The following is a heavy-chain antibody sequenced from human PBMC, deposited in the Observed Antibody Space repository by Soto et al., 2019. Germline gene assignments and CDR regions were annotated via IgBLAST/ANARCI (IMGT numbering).Heavy chain of an antibody. D-gene: IGHD6-13*01. CDR1: GFTFDDYG. CDR3: ARDPRYSSSWGPRYYYYGMDV. CDR2: INWNGGST. Sequence: EVQLVESGGGVVRPGGSLRLSCAASGFTFDDYGMSWVRQAPGKGLEWVSGINWNGGSTGYADSEKGRFTISRDNAKNSLYLQMNSLRAEDTALYYCARDPRYSSSWGPRYYYYGMDVWGQRTTVTVSS. J-gene: IGHJ6*02. V-gene: IGHV3-20*04.